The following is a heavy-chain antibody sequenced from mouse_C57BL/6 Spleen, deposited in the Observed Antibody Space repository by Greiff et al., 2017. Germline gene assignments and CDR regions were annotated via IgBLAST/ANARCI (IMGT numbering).Heavy chain of an antibody. Sequence: VQLLQSGAELVKPGASVKLSCKASGYTFTEYAIHWVKQRSGQGLEWIGWVYTGSGSIKYNEKLKDKVTLTADKSSSTVYMELSRVTSEDSAVYFCARHEEGAGTSLAYWGQGTLVTVSA. D-gene: IGHD4-1*01. CDR1: GYTFTEYA. V-gene: IGHV1-62-2*01. CDR3: ARHEEGAGTSLAY. J-gene: IGHJ3*01. CDR2: VYTGSGSI.